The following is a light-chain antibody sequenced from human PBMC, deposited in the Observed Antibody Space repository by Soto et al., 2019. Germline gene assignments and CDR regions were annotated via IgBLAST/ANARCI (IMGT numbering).Light chain of an antibody. Sequence: QSVLTQPPSASGTPGQRVTISCSGSSSNIGSNTVNWYQQLPGTAPKLLIYSNNQLPSGVADRFSGSKSGNSASLAISGLQSDDEADYYCAAWDDSLNGVVFGGGTQLTVL. J-gene: IGLJ2*01. V-gene: IGLV1-44*01. CDR3: AAWDDSLNGVV. CDR2: SNN. CDR1: SSNIGSNT.